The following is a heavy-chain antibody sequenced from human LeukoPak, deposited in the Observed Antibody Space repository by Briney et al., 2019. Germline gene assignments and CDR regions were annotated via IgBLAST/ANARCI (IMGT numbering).Heavy chain of an antibody. V-gene: IGHV4-39*07. Sequence: PSETLSLTCTVSGGSISSSSYYWGWIRQPPGKGLEWIGSIYYSGSTYYNPSLKSRVTISVDTSKNQFSLKLSSVTAADTAVYYCARGEMATPTDYWGQGTLVTVSS. CDR3: ARGEMATPTDY. D-gene: IGHD5-24*01. CDR1: GGSISSSSYY. J-gene: IGHJ4*02. CDR2: IYYSGST.